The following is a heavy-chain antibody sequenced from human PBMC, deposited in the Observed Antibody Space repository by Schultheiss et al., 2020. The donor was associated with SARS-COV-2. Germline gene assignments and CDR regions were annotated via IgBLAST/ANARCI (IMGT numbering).Heavy chain of an antibody. V-gene: IGHV4-59*01. Sequence: SQTLSLTCTVSGGSISSYYWSWIRQPPGKGLEWIGYIYYSGSTNYNPSLKSRVTISVDTSKNQFSLKLSSVTAADTAVYYCARIYPYYYDSSGYRYYFDYWGQGTLVTVSS. J-gene: IGHJ4*02. D-gene: IGHD3-22*01. CDR3: ARIYPYYYDSSGYRYYFDY. CDR1: GGSISSYY. CDR2: IYYSGST.